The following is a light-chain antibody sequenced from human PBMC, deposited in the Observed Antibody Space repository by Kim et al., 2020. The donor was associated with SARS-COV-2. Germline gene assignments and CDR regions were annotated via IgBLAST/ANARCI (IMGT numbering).Light chain of an antibody. CDR1: QDVNNY. V-gene: IGKV1-33*01. CDR2: DAT. Sequence: DIQMTQSPSSLSASVGDRVTITCQASQDVNNYLNWYQQKPGNAPKLLIYDATNLETGVPSRFSGSRSGTDFTFTISRLQPEDIATYHCQQYDSLPCTFGRGTRLEIK. J-gene: IGKJ5*01. CDR3: QQYDSLPCT.